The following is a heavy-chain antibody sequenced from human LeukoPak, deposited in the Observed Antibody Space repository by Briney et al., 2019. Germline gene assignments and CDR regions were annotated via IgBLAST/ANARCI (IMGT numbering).Heavy chain of an antibody. CDR2: ISGSGGNT. CDR1: GLTFSSHA. J-gene: IGHJ1*01. D-gene: IGHD2-8*01. CDR3: ANNEWH. V-gene: IGHV3-23*01. Sequence: PGGSLRLSCAASGLTFSSHAMSWGRQAPGKGLEWVSAISGSGGNTYYADSVKGRFTISRDNSKDTLYLQMNSLRVEDTAVYYCANNEWHWGQGTLVTVSS.